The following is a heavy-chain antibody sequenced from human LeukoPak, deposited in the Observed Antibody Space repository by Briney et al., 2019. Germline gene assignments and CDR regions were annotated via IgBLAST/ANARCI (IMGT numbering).Heavy chain of an antibody. CDR3: ARGPPFDP. CDR2: IYYSGNT. J-gene: IGHJ5*02. CDR1: GGSISSSTYY. V-gene: IGHV4-39*07. Sequence: SETLSLTCTVSGGSISSSTYYWGWIRQPPGKGLEWIGSIYYSGNTNYNPSLKSRVTISVDTSKNQFSLKLSSVTAADTAVYYCARGPPFDPWGQGTLVTVSS.